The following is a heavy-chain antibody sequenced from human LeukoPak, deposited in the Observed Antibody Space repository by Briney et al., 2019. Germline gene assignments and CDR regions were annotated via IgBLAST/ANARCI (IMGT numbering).Heavy chain of an antibody. Sequence: SGTLCLTSAVYRGSFSGYYWSWIRQPPGKGLGWIGDINHSGSTNYNPSLKSRVTISVDTSKNQFSLKLSSVTAADTAVYYCAREKYSSGWPNYYYYYMDVWGKGTTVTVSS. CDR2: INHSGST. CDR1: RGSFSGYY. CDR3: AREKYSSGWPNYYYYYMDV. V-gene: IGHV4-34*01. J-gene: IGHJ6*03. D-gene: IGHD6-19*01.